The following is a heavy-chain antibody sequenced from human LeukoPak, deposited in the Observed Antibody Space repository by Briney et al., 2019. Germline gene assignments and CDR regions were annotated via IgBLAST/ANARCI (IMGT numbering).Heavy chain of an antibody. D-gene: IGHD2/OR15-2a*01. CDR2: ISGSGGST. V-gene: IGHV3-23*01. CDR3: ATGSFYYFDDY. CDR1: GSTFSSYA. J-gene: IGHJ4*02. Sequence: GGSLRLSCAASGSTFSSYAMSWVRQAPGKGLEWVSAISGSGGSTYYADSVKGRFTISRDNSKNTLYLQMNSLRAEDTAVYYCATGSFYYFDDYWGQGTLVTVSS.